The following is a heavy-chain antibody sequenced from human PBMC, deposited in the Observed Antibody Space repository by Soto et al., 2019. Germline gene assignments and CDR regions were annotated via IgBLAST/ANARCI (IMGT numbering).Heavy chain of an antibody. D-gene: IGHD4-17*01. CDR1: GFTFSSYG. V-gene: IGHV3-33*01. CDR2: IWCDGSNR. CDR3: AREDRSYGDSWYFDL. Sequence: QVQLVESGGGVVQPGRSLRLSCAASGFTFSSYGMHWVRQAPGKGLEWVAVIWCDGSNRYYADSVKGRFTISRDNSKNTLYLQMNSLRAEDTAVYYCAREDRSYGDSWYFDLWGRGTLVTVSS. J-gene: IGHJ2*01.